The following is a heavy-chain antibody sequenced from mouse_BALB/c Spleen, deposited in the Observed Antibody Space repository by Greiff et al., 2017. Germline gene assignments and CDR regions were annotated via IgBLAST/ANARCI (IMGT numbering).Heavy chain of an antibody. CDR1: GYTFTSYW. CDR2: IDPSDSYT. CDR3: TRKGTLYAMDY. Sequence: QVQLQQPGAELVKPGASVKMSCKASGYTFTSYWMHWVKQRPGQGLEWIGVIDPSDSYTSYNQKFKGKATLTVDTSSSTAYMQLSSLTSEDSAVYYCTRKGTLYAMDYWGQGTSVTVSS. J-gene: IGHJ4*01. V-gene: IGHV1S127*01.